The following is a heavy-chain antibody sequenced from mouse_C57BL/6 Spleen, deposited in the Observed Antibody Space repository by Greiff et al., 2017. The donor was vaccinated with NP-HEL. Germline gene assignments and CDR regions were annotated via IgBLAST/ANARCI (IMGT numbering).Heavy chain of an antibody. CDR2: IHPNSGST. CDR1: GYTFTSYW. Sequence: VQLQQPGAELVKPGASVKLSCKASGYTFTSYWMHWVKQRPGQGLEWIGMIHPNSGSTNYNEKFKSKATLTVDKSSSTAYMQLSSLTSEDSAVYYCAKEGSSYSYAMDYWGQGTSVTVSS. CDR3: AKEGSSYSYAMDY. V-gene: IGHV1-64*01. J-gene: IGHJ4*01. D-gene: IGHD1-1*01.